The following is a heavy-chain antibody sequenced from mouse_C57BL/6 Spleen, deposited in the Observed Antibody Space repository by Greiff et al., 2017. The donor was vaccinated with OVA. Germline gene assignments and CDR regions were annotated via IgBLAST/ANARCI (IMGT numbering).Heavy chain of an antibody. CDR1: GYTFPSYW. J-gene: IGHJ3*01. CDR3: AREGYYGSSPWFAY. D-gene: IGHD1-1*01. Sequence: QVQLQQPGAELVKPGASVKLSCKASGYTFPSYWMHWVKQRPGRGLAWIGMIDPNSGGTTYNEKFKSKATLTVDKPSSPAYMQLSSLTSEDSAVYYCAREGYYGSSPWFAYWGQGTLVTVSA. V-gene: IGHV1-72*01. CDR2: IDPNSGGT.